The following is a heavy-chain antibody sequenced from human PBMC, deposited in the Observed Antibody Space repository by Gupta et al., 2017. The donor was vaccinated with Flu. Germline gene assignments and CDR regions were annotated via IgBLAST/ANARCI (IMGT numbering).Heavy chain of an antibody. CDR2: NYYSGST. J-gene: IGHJ4*02. V-gene: IGHV4-39*01. CDR3: ARLGYSSSWIDS. Sequence: GWVRQPPGKGLDWIGSNYYSGSTYYNPSLKGRVTISVDTSKNQFSLKLNSVTATDTAVYYCARLGYSSSWIDSWGQGTLVTVSS. D-gene: IGHD6-13*01.